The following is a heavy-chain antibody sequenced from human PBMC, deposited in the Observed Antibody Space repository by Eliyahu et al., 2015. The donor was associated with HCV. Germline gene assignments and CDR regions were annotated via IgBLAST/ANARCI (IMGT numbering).Heavy chain of an antibody. CDR3: ARGDYGGNSPFFDY. CDR2: IYSGGST. Sequence: EVQLVESGGGLIQPGGSLRLSCAASGFTVSNNYMSWVRQAPGKGLEWGSVIYSGGSTYYADSVKGRFTISRDNSKNTLYLQMNSLRAEDTAVYYCARGDYGGNSPFFDYWGQGTLVTVSS. CDR1: GFTVSNNY. J-gene: IGHJ4*02. D-gene: IGHD4-23*01. V-gene: IGHV3-53*01.